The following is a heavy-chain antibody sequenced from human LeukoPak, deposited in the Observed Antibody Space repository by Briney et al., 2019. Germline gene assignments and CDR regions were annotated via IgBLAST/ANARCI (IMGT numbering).Heavy chain of an antibody. J-gene: IGHJ4*02. CDR3: AKDPGGSGYDYTFPLGY. Sequence: GGSLRLSCAASGFTFSSYSMNWVRQAPGKGLEWVAFIRYDGSNEYYADSVKGRFIISRDNSKNTLYLQMNSLRTEDTAVYYCAKDPGGSGYDYTFPLGYWGQGTLVTVSS. V-gene: IGHV3-30*02. D-gene: IGHD5-12*01. CDR1: GFTFSSYS. CDR2: IRYDGSNE.